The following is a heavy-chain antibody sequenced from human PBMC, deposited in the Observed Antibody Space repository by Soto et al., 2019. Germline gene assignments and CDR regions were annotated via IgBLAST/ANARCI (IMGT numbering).Heavy chain of an antibody. V-gene: IGHV4-39*01. J-gene: IGHJ4*02. D-gene: IGHD2-8*01. Sequence: SETLSLTCTVSGGSISTRDSISTRSFYWGWMRQPPGKGLQWIASISYSDGSFYNSSLKSRLTISLDTSKNQFSLSLRSVTASDTAVYYCASHRTFWPFDSWGQGTVVTVSS. CDR3: ASHRTFWPFDS. CDR1: GGSISTRDSISTRSFY. CDR2: ISYSDGS.